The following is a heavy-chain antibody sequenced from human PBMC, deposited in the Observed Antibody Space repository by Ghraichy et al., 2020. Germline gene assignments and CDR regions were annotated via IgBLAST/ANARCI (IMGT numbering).Heavy chain of an antibody. D-gene: IGHD3-10*02. CDR3: ARLGCSGTNPPYDT. V-gene: IGHV4-59*01. Sequence: SETLSLTCTVSGGSINSDYWSWIRQPPGKGLEHIGYIHHSGTTIYNPSLQSRVTISVDTSKNQFSLTLRSLTAADTAVYYCARLGCSGTNPPYDTWGQGILVTVSS. J-gene: IGHJ4*02. CDR1: GGSINSDY. CDR2: IHHSGTT.